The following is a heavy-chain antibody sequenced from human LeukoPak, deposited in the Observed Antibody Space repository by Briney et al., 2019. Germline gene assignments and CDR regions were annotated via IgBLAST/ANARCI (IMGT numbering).Heavy chain of an antibody. Sequence: GGSLRLSCAASGFTFSSASMNWVRQAPGKGLEWVCRIKGKTDGETTEYAAPVKGRFSISRDDSKNMLYLQLNSLKTEDTAVYYCITPLPYSAQGGQGTLVTVSS. V-gene: IGHV3-15*07. CDR2: IKGKTDGETT. CDR1: GFTFSSAS. D-gene: IGHD2-21*01. CDR3: ITPLPYSAQ. J-gene: IGHJ4*02.